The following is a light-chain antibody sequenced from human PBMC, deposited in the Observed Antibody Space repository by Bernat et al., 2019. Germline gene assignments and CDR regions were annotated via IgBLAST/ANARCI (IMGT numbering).Light chain of an antibody. CDR2: LNSDGSH. Sequence: VLTQSPSASASLGASVKLTCTLSSGHNSYTIAWYQQQPQKGPRFLMKLNSDGSHTKGDGIPDRFLGSSSGAERYLTISSLQSEDEADYYCRTWGAGIRVVFGGGTKLTVL. CDR3: RTWGAGIRVV. CDR1: SGHNSYT. J-gene: IGLJ2*01. V-gene: IGLV4-69*01.